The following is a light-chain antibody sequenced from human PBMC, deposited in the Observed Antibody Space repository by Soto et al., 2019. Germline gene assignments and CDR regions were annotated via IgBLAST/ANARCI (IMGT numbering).Light chain of an antibody. J-gene: IGKJ4*01. V-gene: IGKV1-16*02. Sequence: DIQMTQSPSSLSASVGDTVTITCRASQGIGNFIAWFQQKSGKAPKSLIYDASTLQSGVPSKFSGSGSETDFTLTISSLQPEDSAIYYCQQYHSYPVTFGGGTKVEIK. CDR3: QQYHSYPVT. CDR2: DAS. CDR1: QGIGNF.